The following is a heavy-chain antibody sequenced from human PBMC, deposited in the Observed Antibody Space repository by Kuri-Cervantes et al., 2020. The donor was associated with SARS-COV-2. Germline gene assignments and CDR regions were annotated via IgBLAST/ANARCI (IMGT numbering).Heavy chain of an antibody. CDR3: ASARAFDI. CDR1: GVSVTTFGSY. V-gene: IGHV4-61*08. CDR2: IYYSGST. J-gene: IGHJ3*02. Sequence: SETLSLTCTVSGVSVTTFGSYWSWIRQPPGKGLEWIGYIYYSGSTNYNPSLKSRVTISVDTSKNQFSLKLSSVTAADTAVYYCASARAFDIWGQGTMVTVSS.